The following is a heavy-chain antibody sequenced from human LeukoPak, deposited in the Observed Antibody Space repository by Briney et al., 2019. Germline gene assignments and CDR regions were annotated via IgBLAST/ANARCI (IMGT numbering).Heavy chain of an antibody. Sequence: GGSLRVSCAASGFTVSSKYMSWVRQAPGKGLEWVSFIYTGGDTYYADSVKGRFTISRDNSKNTLYLRMNSLRAEDTAVYYCARALNGFDIWGPGTLVTVSS. CDR2: IYTGGDT. V-gene: IGHV3-53*01. CDR3: ARALNGFDI. J-gene: IGHJ3*02. CDR1: GFTVSSKY.